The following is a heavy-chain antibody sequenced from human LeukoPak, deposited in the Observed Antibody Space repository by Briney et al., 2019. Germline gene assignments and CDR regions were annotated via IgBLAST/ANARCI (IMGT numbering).Heavy chain of an antibody. CDR1: GGSISGNY. D-gene: IGHD1-14*01. CDR3: ARIITGTVALDY. J-gene: IGHJ4*02. V-gene: IGHV4-59*08. CDR2: IFYVGST. Sequence: SETLSLTCTVSGGSISGNYWSWIRQPLGKGLERIGYIFYVGSTIYNPSLKSRVTISVDTSKSQFSLQLSSVTAADTAVYYCARIITGTVALDYWGQGTLVTVSS.